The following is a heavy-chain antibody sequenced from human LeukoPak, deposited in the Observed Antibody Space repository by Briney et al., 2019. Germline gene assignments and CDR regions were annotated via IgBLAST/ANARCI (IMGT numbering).Heavy chain of an antibody. CDR3: ASSPYYYDSSGDYCYFEY. V-gene: IGHV1-2*02. CDR1: GYTFSGYY. CDR2: INPNSGDT. D-gene: IGHD3-22*01. Sequence: ASVKVSCKASGYTFSGYYMHWVRQAPGQGLEWMGWINPNSGDTNSAQRFQGKVTMTRGTSISTAYMELSRLRSDATAVYYCASSPYYYDSSGDYCYFEYWGQGTLVTVSS. J-gene: IGHJ4*02.